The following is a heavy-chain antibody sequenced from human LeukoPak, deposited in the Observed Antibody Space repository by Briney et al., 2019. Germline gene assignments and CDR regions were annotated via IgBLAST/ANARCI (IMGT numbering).Heavy chain of an antibody. V-gene: IGHV4-59*01. CDR2: IYNSGST. D-gene: IGHD4-17*01. CDR3: ARVRLTVTNLGVGWFDP. Sequence: SETLSLTCTVSGGSISRNYWSWIRQPPGKGLEWIGYIYNSGSTNYNPSLKSRVTISVDTSNNHLSLKLSSVTAADTAAYYCARVRLTVTNLGVGWFDPWGQGTLVTVSS. CDR1: GGSISRNY. J-gene: IGHJ5*02.